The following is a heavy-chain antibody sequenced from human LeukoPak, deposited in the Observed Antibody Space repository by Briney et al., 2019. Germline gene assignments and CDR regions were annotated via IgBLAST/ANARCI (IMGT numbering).Heavy chain of an antibody. D-gene: IGHD6-19*01. Sequence: PSETLSLTCAVYGGSFSGYYWSWIRQPPGKGLEWIGEINHSGSTNYNPSLKSRVTISVDTSKNKFSLKLSSVTAADAAVYYCARGYSSGWSYYYYMDVWGKRTTVTVSS. CDR3: ARGYSSGWSYYYYMDV. V-gene: IGHV4-34*01. CDR1: GGSFSGYY. J-gene: IGHJ6*03. CDR2: INHSGST.